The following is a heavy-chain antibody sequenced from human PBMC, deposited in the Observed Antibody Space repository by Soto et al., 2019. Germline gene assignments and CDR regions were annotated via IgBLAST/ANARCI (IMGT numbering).Heavy chain of an antibody. D-gene: IGHD4-17*01. CDR2: ISYDGSNK. Sequence: GGSLRLSCAASGFTFSSYGMHWVRQAPGKGLEWVAVISYDGSNKYYADSVKGRFTISRDNSKNTLYLQMNSLRAEDTAVYYCAKDLVPVTTNYYGMDVWGQGTTVTVSS. CDR1: GFTFSSYG. CDR3: AKDLVPVTTNYYGMDV. J-gene: IGHJ6*02. V-gene: IGHV3-30*18.